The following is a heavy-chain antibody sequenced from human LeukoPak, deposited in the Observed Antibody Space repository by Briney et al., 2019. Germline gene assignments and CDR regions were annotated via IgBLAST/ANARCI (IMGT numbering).Heavy chain of an antibody. CDR3: ARGGRLLLTMVRGVNLGPY. CDR1: GYTFTSYA. V-gene: IGHV7-4-1*02. J-gene: IGHJ4*02. D-gene: IGHD3-10*01. Sequence: EASVKVSCKASGYTFTSYAMNWVRQAPGQGLEWMGWINTNTGNPTYAQGFTGRFVFSLDTSVSTAYLQISSLKAEDTAVYYRARGGRLLLTMVRGVNLGPYWGQGTLVTVSS. CDR2: INTNTGNP.